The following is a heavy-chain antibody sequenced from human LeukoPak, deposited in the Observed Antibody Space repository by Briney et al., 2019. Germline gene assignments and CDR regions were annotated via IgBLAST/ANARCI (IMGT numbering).Heavy chain of an antibody. CDR1: GFTFSSYA. CDR3: ARGYASTSQLDP. V-gene: IGHV3-30*03. Sequence: PGGSLRLSCVASGFTFSSYAMHWVRQAPGKGLERVAVISFDGSNKYYADSVKGRFTISRDNSKNTLYLQVSAEDTAIYYCARGYASTSQLDPWGQGTLVTVSS. CDR2: ISFDGSNK. D-gene: IGHD6-13*01. J-gene: IGHJ5*02.